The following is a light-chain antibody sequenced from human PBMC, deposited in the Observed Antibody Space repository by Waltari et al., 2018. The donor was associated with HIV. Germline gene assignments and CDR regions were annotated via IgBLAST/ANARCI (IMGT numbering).Light chain of an antibody. CDR2: AAS. CDR1: QRISRY. CDR3: QQSYSPKFT. Sequence: DIQMTQSPSSLSASVGDRVSITCRASQRISRYLNWYRQKPGAAPELLIYAASSLQRGVPSRFSGSGSGTDFTLTISALQPEDFATYYCQQSYSPKFTFGPGTKVDFK. J-gene: IGKJ3*01. V-gene: IGKV1-39*01.